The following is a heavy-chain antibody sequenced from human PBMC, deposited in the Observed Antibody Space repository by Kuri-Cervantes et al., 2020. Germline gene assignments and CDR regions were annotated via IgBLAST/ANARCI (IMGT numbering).Heavy chain of an antibody. V-gene: IGHV3-74*01. Sequence: GESLKISCAASGFTFSSYRMHWVRQAQGQGLGWVSRITSDGSSTSYADSVKGRFTISRDNSKNTLYLQMNSLRAEDTAVYYCARPNLGIYYDSSGYYGFDYWGQGTLVTVSS. J-gene: IGHJ4*02. D-gene: IGHD3-22*01. CDR1: GFTFSSYR. CDR3: ARPNLGIYYDSSGYYGFDY. CDR2: ITSDGSST.